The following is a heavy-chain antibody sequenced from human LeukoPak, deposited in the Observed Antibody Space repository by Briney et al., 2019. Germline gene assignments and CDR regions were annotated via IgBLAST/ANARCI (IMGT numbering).Heavy chain of an antibody. CDR3: ARDLLPGAPDYFDH. CDR2: IAHDETNR. Sequence: QPGRSLTLSCAASGFTFGSYAMHWVRQAPGKGLEWVAVIAHDETNRFYADSVKGRFIISRDNSMNTLYLRMNSLRPEDTAVYFCARDLLPGAPDYFDHWGQGTLVTVSS. V-gene: IGHV3-30*04. D-gene: IGHD2-2*01. J-gene: IGHJ4*02. CDR1: GFTFGSYA.